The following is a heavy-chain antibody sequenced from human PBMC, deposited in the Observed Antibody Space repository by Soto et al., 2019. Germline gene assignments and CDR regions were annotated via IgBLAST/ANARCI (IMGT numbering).Heavy chain of an antibody. Sequence: QITLKESGPPLVKPTQTLTLTCTFSGFSLSTTGVGVGWIRQPPGKALECLAVIYWDDDTRYNPSLETRLTISRGTSKNQVVLTMTNMDPLDTATYYCSHRRSDRSFDYWGQGTLVAVSS. CDR1: GFSLSTTGVG. CDR2: IYWDDDT. J-gene: IGHJ4*02. CDR3: SHRRSDRSFDY. V-gene: IGHV2-5*02.